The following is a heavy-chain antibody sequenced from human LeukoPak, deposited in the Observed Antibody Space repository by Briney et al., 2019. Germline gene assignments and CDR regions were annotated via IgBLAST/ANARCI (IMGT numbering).Heavy chain of an antibody. J-gene: IGHJ4*02. CDR2: ISSSSSYI. CDR3: ARGGAHRGFDY. V-gene: IGHV3-21*01. Sequence: SGGSLRLSCAASGFTFSSYSMNWVRQAPGKGLEWVSSISSSSSYICYADSVEGRFTISRDNAKNSLYPQMNSLRAEDTAVYYCARGGAHRGFDYWGQGTLVTVSS. CDR1: GFTFSSYS.